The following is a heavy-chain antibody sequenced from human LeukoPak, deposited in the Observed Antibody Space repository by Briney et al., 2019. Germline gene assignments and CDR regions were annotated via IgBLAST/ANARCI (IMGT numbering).Heavy chain of an antibody. CDR1: GGTFSSYA. D-gene: IGHD1-7*01. CDR2: IIPIFGTA. CDR3: ARFVLELMNYYYYMDV. V-gene: IGHV1-69*13. Sequence: SVKVSCKASGGTFSSYAISWVRQAPGQGLEWMGGIIPIFGTANYAQKFQGRVTITADESTSTAYMELRSLRSDDTAVYYCARFVLELMNYYYYMDVWGKGTTVTVSS. J-gene: IGHJ6*03.